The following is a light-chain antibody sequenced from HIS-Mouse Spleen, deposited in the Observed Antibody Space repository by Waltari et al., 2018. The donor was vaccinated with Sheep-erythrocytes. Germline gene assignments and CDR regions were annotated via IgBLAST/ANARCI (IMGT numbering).Light chain of an antibody. CDR3: CSYAGSYNHV. V-gene: IGLV2-11*01. J-gene: IGLJ1*01. Sequence: QSALTQPRSVSGSPGQSVTISCTGTSSDVGGYNYVSWYQQHPGKAPKLMFYDVSKRPSGVPVRFSGSKSGNTASLTISGLQAEDEADYYCCSYAGSYNHVFATGTKVTVL. CDR1: SSDVGGYNY. CDR2: DVS.